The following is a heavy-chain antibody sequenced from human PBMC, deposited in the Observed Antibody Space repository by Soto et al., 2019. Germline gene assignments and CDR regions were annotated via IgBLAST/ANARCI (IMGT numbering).Heavy chain of an antibody. CDR2: MNPKTGDS. J-gene: IGHJ5*02. CDR1: GYTFTSND. V-gene: IGHV1-8*01. D-gene: IGHD2-15*01. CDR3: ARGRPGGGLKRSWFDP. Sequence: QVQLVQSGAEVKKPGASVKVSCKASGYTFTSNDIYWLRQASGQGPEWMGWMNPKTGDSNSAEKFQGRLRMTRNTSTNTAYMELSSLTSEDTAVYYCARGRPGGGLKRSWFDPWGQGTLVTVST.